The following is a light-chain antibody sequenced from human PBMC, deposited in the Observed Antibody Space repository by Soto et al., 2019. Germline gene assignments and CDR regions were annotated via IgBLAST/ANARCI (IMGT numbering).Light chain of an antibody. J-gene: IGKJ1*01. CDR2: TAS. CDR1: QSISSY. Sequence: DIQLTQSPSSLSASIGDRVTITCRASQSISSYLNWYQQKPGKAPKLLIYTASSLQSGVPSRFSGSVSGTDFTLTISSLQPEDFVTYYCQQTFSIPGTFGQGTKV. CDR3: QQTFSIPGT. V-gene: IGKV1-39*01.